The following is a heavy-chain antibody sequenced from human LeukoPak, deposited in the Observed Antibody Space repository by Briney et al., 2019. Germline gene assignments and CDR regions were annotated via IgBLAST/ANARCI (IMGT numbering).Heavy chain of an antibody. D-gene: IGHD5-18*01. CDR3: ARDARGYSYGPYYFDY. CDR1: GYTFTSYG. V-gene: IGHV1-18*04. Sequence: ASVKVSCKASGYTFTSYGISWVRQAPGQGLEWMGWISAYNGNTNYAQKLQGRVTMTTDTSTSTANMELRSLRSDATAVYYCARDARGYSYGPYYFDYWGQGTLVTVSS. J-gene: IGHJ4*02. CDR2: ISAYNGNT.